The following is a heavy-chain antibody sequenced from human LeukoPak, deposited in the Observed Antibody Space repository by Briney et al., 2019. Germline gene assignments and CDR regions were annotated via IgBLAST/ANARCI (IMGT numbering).Heavy chain of an antibody. Sequence: SETLSLTCTVSGGSISNYDWSWIRQSAGKGLEWVGRTYISGSSNYNPSLKSRVTVSVDTSKNQFSLRLNSVTAADTAVYYCARARYSSGWANYYYYYMDVWGKGTTVTVSS. J-gene: IGHJ6*03. V-gene: IGHV4-4*07. CDR2: TYISGSS. CDR3: ARARYSSGWANYYYYYMDV. D-gene: IGHD6-19*01. CDR1: GGSISNYD.